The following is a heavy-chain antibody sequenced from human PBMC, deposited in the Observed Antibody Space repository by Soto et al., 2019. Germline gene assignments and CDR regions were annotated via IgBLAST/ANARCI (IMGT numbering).Heavy chain of an antibody. CDR1: GGTFSSYA. V-gene: IGHV1-69*01. CDR3: ARYIGITMVLGVKVGWFDP. J-gene: IGHJ5*02. Sequence: QVQLVQSGAEVKKPGSSVKVSCKASGGTFSSYAISWVRQAPGQGLEWMGGSIPIFGTANYAQKFQGRVTITADESTSTAYMELSSLRSEDTAVYYCARYIGITMVLGVKVGWFDPWGQGTLVTVSS. D-gene: IGHD3-10*01. CDR2: SIPIFGTA.